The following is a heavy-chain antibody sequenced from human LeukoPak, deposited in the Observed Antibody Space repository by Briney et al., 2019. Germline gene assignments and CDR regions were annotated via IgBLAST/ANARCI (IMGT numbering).Heavy chain of an antibody. CDR3: DTAVYCCAKDWGPYYYGMDV. D-gene: IGHD2-21*01. CDR1: GFTFSSYG. J-gene: IGHJ6*02. V-gene: IGHV3-30*03. CDR2: ISFDGSNK. Sequence: PGRSLRLSCAASGFTFSSYGMHWVRQAPGKGLEWVAVISFDGSNKYYADSVKGRFTISRDNSKNTLYLQMDSLRAEDTGLRAEDTAVYCCAKDWGPYYYGMDVWGQGTTVTVSS.